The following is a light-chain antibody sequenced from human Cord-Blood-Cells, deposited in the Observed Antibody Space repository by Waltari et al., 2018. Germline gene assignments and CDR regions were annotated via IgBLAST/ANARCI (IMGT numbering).Light chain of an antibody. CDR3: SSYTSSSTYV. V-gene: IGLV2-14*01. CDR2: EVS. J-gene: IGLJ1*01. Sequence: QSALTQPASVSGSPGQSFTIPCTGTSSDVGGYNYVSWYQQHPGKAPKLMIYEVSNRPSGVSNRFSGSKSGNTASLTISGLQAEDEADYYCSSYTSSSTYVFGTGTKVTVL. CDR1: SSDVGGYNY.